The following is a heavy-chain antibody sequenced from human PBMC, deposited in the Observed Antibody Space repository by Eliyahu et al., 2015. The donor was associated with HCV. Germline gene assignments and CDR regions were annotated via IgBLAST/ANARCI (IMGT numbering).Heavy chain of an antibody. V-gene: IGHV4-39*01. Sequence: QVQLRESGPGLVKPWETLSLTCTVSGDSISSGAYYWAWVRQPPGEGLEWIGSIYYGGXTYYNPSLKSRVTMSLDTSKNQFSLKLRSLTAADTSVYFCARPPDVLIGYLGAFDIWGQGTVVTVSP. CDR3: ARPPDVLIGYLGAFDI. CDR1: GDSISSGAYY. CDR2: IYYGGXT. D-gene: IGHD3-9*01. J-gene: IGHJ3*02.